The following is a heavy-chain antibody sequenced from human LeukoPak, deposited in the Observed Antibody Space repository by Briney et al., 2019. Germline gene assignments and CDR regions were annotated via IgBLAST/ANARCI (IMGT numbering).Heavy chain of an antibody. V-gene: IGHV3-33*01. CDR3: AREHTTVTSLLDY. Sequence: GGSLILSCAASGFTLNSYGIHWVRQAPGKGLEWVAVIWYDGNNKYYADSVKGRFTISRDSSKNTMYLQMNSLRAEDTAVYYCAREHTTVTSLLDYWGQGTLVTVSS. J-gene: IGHJ4*02. D-gene: IGHD4-17*01. CDR2: IWYDGNNK. CDR1: GFTLNSYG.